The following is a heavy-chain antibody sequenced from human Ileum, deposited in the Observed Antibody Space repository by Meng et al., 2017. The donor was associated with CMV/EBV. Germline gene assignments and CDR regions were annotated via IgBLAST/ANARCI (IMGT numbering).Heavy chain of an antibody. CDR3: AHRQLDLKYFDY. Sequence: FSWFSLSTSGVGVGWIRQPPGKALEWLALIYWNDDKRYSPSLKSRLTITKDTSKNQVVLTMTNMDPVDTATYYCAHRQLDLKYFDYWGQGTLVTVSS. D-gene: IGHD6-6*01. J-gene: IGHJ4*02. CDR2: IYWNDDK. V-gene: IGHV2-5*01. CDR1: WFSLSTSGVG.